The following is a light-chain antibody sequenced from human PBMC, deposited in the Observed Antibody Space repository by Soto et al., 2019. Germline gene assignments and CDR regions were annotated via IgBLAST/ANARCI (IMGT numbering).Light chain of an antibody. CDR3: SSFTGASTI. CDR2: EVT. V-gene: IGLV2-8*01. CDR1: SSDVGGYNY. Sequence: QSALTQPPPASGSPGQSVTISCTGTSSDVGGYNYVSWYQQHPGKAPKLVIYEVTKRPSGVPDRFSGSKSGNTASLTVSGLQAEDEADYYCSSFTGASTIFGTGTKVTVL. J-gene: IGLJ1*01.